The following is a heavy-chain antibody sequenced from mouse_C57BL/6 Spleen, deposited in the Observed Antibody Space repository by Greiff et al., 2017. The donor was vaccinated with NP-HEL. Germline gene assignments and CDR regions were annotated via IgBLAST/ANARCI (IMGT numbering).Heavy chain of an antibody. CDR1: GYTFTDYY. CDR3: ARRGYSNYEGYFDV. V-gene: IGHV1-75*01. Sequence: QVQLQQSGPELVKPGASVKISCKASGYTFTDYYINWVKQRPGQGLEWIGWIFPGSGSTYYNEKFKGKATFTVDKSSSTAYMLLSSLTSEDSAVYFCARRGYSNYEGYFDVWGTGTTVTVSS. J-gene: IGHJ1*03. CDR2: IFPGSGST. D-gene: IGHD2-5*01.